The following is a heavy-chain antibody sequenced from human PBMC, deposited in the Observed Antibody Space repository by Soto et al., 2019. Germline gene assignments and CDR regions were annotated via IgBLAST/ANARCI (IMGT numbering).Heavy chain of an antibody. Sequence: QPGGSLRLSCAASGFNFNTYWMYWVRQAPGKGLEWVANTDTDGSRKNYVDSVKGRFIISRDNAKNSLYLHLNSLRVGDTAVYYCARYGTRGDWWGLGTQVTVSS. CDR3: ARYGTRGDW. V-gene: IGHV3-7*01. CDR2: TDTDGSRK. D-gene: IGHD3-10*01. CDR1: GFNFNTYW. J-gene: IGHJ5*01.